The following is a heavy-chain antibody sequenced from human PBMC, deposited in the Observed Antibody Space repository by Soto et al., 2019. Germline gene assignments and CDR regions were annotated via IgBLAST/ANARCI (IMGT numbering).Heavy chain of an antibody. Sequence: GGSLRLSCAASGFTFSSYSMNWVRQAPGKGLEWVSSISSSSSYIYYADSVKGRFTISRDNAKNSLYLQMNSLRAEDTAVYYCARGDCSGGSCYRYWGQGTLVTVSS. CDR1: GFTFSSYS. D-gene: IGHD2-15*01. CDR2: ISSSSSYI. J-gene: IGHJ4*02. V-gene: IGHV3-21*01. CDR3: ARGDCSGGSCYRY.